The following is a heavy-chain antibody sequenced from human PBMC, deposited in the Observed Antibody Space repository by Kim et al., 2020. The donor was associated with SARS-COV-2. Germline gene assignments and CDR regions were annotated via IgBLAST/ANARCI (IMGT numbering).Heavy chain of an antibody. J-gene: IGHJ3*01. V-gene: IGHV5-10-1*01. CDR2: IDPSDSYT. Sequence: GESLKISCQGSGSNLGTSWISWVRQVPGKGLEWMGRIDPSDSYTDYNPSFRGHVTISADKSIFTAYLEWSSLEASDTAIYYCASGVVASTITRFDVWGQGTVVTVPS. CDR1: GSNLGTSW. D-gene: IGHD2-8*01. CDR3: ASGVVASTITRFDV.